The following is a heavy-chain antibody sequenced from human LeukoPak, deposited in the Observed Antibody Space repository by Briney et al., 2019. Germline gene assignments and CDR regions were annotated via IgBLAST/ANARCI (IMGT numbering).Heavy chain of an antibody. J-gene: IGHJ6*03. CDR2: IKGSGPTA. CDR3: ARAGEMRYMDV. V-gene: IGHV3-11*04. D-gene: IGHD5-24*01. Sequence: GGSLRLSCEASGFTFSDYYMSWIRQAPGKGLEWVSHIKGSGPTAYYADSVRGRFTISRDNAKNSLFLQMNSLRVDDTAIYYCARAGEMRYMDVWGKGTAVAVSS. CDR1: GFTFSDYY.